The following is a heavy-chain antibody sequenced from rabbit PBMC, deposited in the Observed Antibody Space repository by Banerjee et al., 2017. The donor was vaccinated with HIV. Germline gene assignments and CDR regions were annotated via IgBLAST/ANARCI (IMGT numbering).Heavy chain of an antibody. CDR3: ARDPYYRYGSAGYGDL. CDR1: GFSFSSGYD. Sequence: QEQLEESGGDLVKPGASLTLTCTASGFSFSSGYDMCWVRQAPEKGLEWIACIDAVIGSTWYASWAKGRFTISKTSSTTVTLQMTSLTAADTATYFCARDPYYRYGSAGYGDLWGQGTLVTVS. J-gene: IGHJ6*01. D-gene: IGHD6-1*01. V-gene: IGHV1S45*01. CDR2: IDAVIGST.